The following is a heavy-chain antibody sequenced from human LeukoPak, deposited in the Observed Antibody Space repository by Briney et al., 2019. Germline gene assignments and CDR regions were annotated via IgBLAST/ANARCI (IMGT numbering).Heavy chain of an antibody. Sequence: HPGGSLRLSCAASGVTVSGNYMSWVRQAPGKGLEWVSVIYTSGDTYYADSVKGRFTISRDSSKNTLYLQMNTLRTEDTAVYYCVRVRYSGSWFPVPNFDCWGQGTLVTVSS. J-gene: IGHJ4*02. CDR1: GVTVSGNY. D-gene: IGHD1-26*01. CDR3: VRVRYSGSWFPVPNFDC. V-gene: IGHV3-66*01. CDR2: IYTSGDT.